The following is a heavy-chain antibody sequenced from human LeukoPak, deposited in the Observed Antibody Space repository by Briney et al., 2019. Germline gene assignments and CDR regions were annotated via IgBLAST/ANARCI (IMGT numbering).Heavy chain of an antibody. D-gene: IGHD6-13*01. J-gene: IGHJ4*02. V-gene: IGHV3-7*01. CDR3: ARQRYGTAAGPFDY. CDR2: INQDGSEK. Sequence: PGGSLRLSCAASGFPFSSHWLSWFRQSPGKGLEWVAHINQDGSEKYYVDSVKGRFTISRDNARNSQYLQMNSLRAEDTAVYYCARQRYGTAAGPFDYWGQGTLVTVSS. CDR1: GFPFSSHW.